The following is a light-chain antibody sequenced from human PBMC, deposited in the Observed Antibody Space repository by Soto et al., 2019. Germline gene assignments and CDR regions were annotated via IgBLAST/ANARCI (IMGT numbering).Light chain of an antibody. CDR1: QSINIW. Sequence: DIQMTQSPSTLSASVGDRVTITCRASQSINIWLAWYQQKPGKAPKLLIYKASSLESGVPSRFSGSGSGKEFTLTISSLQPDDFATYYCQQYNDYSPWTFGQGTKVEIK. CDR2: KAS. J-gene: IGKJ1*01. V-gene: IGKV1-5*03. CDR3: QQYNDYSPWT.